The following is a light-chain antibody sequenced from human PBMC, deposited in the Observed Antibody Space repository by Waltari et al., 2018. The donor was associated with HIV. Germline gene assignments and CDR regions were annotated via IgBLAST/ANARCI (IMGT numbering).Light chain of an antibody. CDR1: QHPRHSNGNNY. Sequence: DIVMPQYPLSLAVSPGQPASISCRSSQHPRHSNGNNYLDWYLQKPGQSPQLLIYLGSNRASGVPDRFSGSGSGTYFTLKISRVEAEDVGIYYCMQALQTPVYTFGQRTKLEI. J-gene: IGKJ2*01. CDR3: MQALQTPVYT. V-gene: IGKV2-28*01. CDR2: LGS.